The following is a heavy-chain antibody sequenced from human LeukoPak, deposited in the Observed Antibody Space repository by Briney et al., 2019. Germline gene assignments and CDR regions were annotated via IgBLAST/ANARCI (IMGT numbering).Heavy chain of an antibody. V-gene: IGHV4-34*01. J-gene: IGHJ5*02. Sequence: NPSETLSLTCAVYGGSFSGYYWSWIRHPPGKGLEWIGEINHSGSTNYNPSLKSRVTIPVDTSKNQFSLKLSSVTAADTAVYYCARVFAARPRFDPWGQGTLVTVSS. CDR3: ARVFAARPRFDP. D-gene: IGHD6-6*01. CDR1: GGSFSGYY. CDR2: INHSGST.